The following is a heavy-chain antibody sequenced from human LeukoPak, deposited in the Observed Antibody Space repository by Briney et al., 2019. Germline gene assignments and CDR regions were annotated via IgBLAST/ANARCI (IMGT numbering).Heavy chain of an antibody. D-gene: IGHD6-13*01. V-gene: IGHV4-34*01. Sequence: SETLSLTCAVYGGSFSGYYWSWIRQPPGKGLEWIGEINHSGSTNYNPSLKSRVTISVDTSKNQFSLKLSSVTAADTAVYYCARDNSAAAGSILDAFDIWGQGTMVTVSS. CDR2: INHSGST. J-gene: IGHJ3*02. CDR3: ARDNSAAAGSILDAFDI. CDR1: GGSFSGYY.